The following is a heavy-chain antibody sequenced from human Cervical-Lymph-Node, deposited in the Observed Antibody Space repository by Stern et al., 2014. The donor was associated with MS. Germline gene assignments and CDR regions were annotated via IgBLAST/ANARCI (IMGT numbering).Heavy chain of an antibody. CDR1: GFPFSDYA. D-gene: IGHD2-15*01. J-gene: IGHJ4*02. Sequence: EVQLVESGGGLVQPGGSLRLSCAASGFPFSDYAMSWVRQAPGKGLAWVSASSLSGGSTFYADSVQGRFTISRDNSKNTLYLQMNSLRAEDTAVYYCAKDRELVVVTFDSWGQGTLVTVSS. V-gene: IGHV3-23*04. CDR2: SSLSGGST. CDR3: AKDRELVVVTFDS.